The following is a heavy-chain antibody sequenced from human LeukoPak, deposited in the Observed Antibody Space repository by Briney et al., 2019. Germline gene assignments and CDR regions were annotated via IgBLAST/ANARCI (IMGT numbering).Heavy chain of an antibody. J-gene: IGHJ4*02. CDR1: GGSFSGYY. CDR3: ARTLGLIAAAGTDYFDY. D-gene: IGHD6-13*01. CDR2: INHSGST. V-gene: IGHV4-34*01. Sequence: SETLSLTCAVYGGSFSGYYWSWIRQPPGKGLEWIGEINHSGSTYYNPSLKSRVTISVDTSKNQFSLKLSSVTAADTAVYYCARTLGLIAAAGTDYFDYWGQGTLVTVSS.